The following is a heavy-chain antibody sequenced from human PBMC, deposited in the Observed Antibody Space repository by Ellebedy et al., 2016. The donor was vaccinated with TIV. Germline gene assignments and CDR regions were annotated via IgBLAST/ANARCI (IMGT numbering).Heavy chain of an antibody. D-gene: IGHD4-17*01. V-gene: IGHV3-30*04. CDR2: ISNDASIE. J-gene: IGHJ4*02. CDR1: RFTFSSFD. Sequence: GESLKISCTAARFTFSSFDMHWVRQAPGKGLEWVAAISNDASIEHYADSVKGRFTASRDNSKNTLYLQMSSLRPEDTAVYFCARDAYYGDYIGIDYWGQGALVIVSS. CDR3: ARDAYYGDYIGIDY.